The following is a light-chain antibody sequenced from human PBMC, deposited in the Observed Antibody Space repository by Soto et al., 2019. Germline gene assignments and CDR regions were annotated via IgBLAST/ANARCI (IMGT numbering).Light chain of an antibody. V-gene: IGKV3-20*01. J-gene: IGKJ2*01. CDR3: QQYGGVPYT. Sequence: EIVLTQSPGTLTFSPGERATLSCMASQTVSSNSLAWYQQKAGQAPRLLIYGASSGATGIPDRFSGSGSGTDFTLTISRLEPEDFAIYYCQQYGGVPYTFGQGPRWIS. CDR2: GAS. CDR1: QTVSSNS.